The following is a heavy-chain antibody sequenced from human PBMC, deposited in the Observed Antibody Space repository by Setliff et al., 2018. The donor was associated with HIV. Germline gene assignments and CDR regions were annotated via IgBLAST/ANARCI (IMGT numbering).Heavy chain of an antibody. V-gene: IGHV4-34*01. CDR1: GGSFSGYY. CDR3: ARVPGYSFGYEHFDY. CDR2: IDHSGST. Sequence: TLSLTCAVYGGSFSGYYWTWIRQPPGKGLEWIGEIDHSGSTNYNPSLKSRVTLSVDTSKNQVSLRLSSVTAADTAVYYCARVPGYSFGYEHFDYWGQGTLVTVSS. D-gene: IGHD5-18*01. J-gene: IGHJ4*02.